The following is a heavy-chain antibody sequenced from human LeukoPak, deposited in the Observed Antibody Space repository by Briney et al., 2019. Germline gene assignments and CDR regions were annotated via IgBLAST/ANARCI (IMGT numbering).Heavy chain of an antibody. CDR2: ISGSGGST. CDR1: GFTFSSCA. D-gene: IGHD5-18*01. J-gene: IGHJ6*03. CDR3: AKYRRDTARGPYLYYMDV. Sequence: PGGSLRLSCAASGFTFSSCAMSWVRQAPGKGLEWVSAISGSGGSTYYADSVKGRFTISRDNSKNTLYLQMNSLRAEDTAVYYCAKYRRDTARGPYLYYMDVWGKGTTVTVSS. V-gene: IGHV3-23*01.